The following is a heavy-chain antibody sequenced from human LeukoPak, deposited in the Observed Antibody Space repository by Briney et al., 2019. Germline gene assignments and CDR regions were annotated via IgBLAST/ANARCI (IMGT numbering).Heavy chain of an antibody. CDR3: AKGNERYCSGGSCYSRGDYYYYGMDV. CDR2: ISGSGGST. D-gene: IGHD2-15*01. Sequence: PGGSLRLSCAASGFTFSSYAMSWVRQAPGKGLEWVSAISGSGGSTYYADSVKGRFTISRDNSKSTLYLQMNSLRAEDTAVYYCAKGNERYCSGGSCYSRGDYYYYGMDVWGQGTTVTVSS. J-gene: IGHJ6*02. CDR1: GFTFSSYA. V-gene: IGHV3-23*01.